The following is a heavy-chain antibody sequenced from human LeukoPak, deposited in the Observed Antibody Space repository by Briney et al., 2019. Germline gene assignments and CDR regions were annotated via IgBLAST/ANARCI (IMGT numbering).Heavy chain of an antibody. CDR3: ARDEGVYYFDY. J-gene: IGHJ4*02. Sequence: PGGSLRLSCEVSGFTVSSNYMGWVRQAPGKGLEWVSVIYSGGSTYYADSVRGRFTLSRDNSKNTLYLQMNSLRAEDTAVYYCARDEGVYYFDYWGQGTLVTVSS. V-gene: IGHV3-53*01. CDR2: IYSGGST. CDR1: GFTVSSNY.